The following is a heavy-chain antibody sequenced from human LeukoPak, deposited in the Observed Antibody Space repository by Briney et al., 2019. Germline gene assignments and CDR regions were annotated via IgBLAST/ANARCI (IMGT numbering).Heavy chain of an antibody. V-gene: IGHV7-4-1*02. CDR3: ARDSDVVVVAATRAGPLYYYGMDV. J-gene: IGHJ6*02. D-gene: IGHD2-15*01. CDR2: INTNTGNP. Sequence: ASVKVSCKASGYTFTSYAMNWVRQAPGQGLEWMGWINTNTGNPTYAQGFTGRFVFSLDTSVSTAYLQISSLKAEDTAVYYCARDSDVVVVAATRAGPLYYYGMDVWGQGTTVTVSS. CDR1: GYTFTSYA.